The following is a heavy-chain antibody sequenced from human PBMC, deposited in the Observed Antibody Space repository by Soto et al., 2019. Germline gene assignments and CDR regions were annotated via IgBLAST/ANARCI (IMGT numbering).Heavy chain of an antibody. J-gene: IGHJ5*02. CDR3: ATDWSITMVRGRHWFDP. CDR2: ISGSGGST. CDR1: GFTFSSYA. D-gene: IGHD3-10*01. Sequence: EVQLLESGGGLVQPGGSLRLSCAASGFTFSSYAMSWVRQAPGKGLEWVSAISGSGGSTYYADSVKGRFTISRDNFKNTMYLRMNSLRAEDPAVYYCATDWSITMVRGRHWFDPLCQGTLVTVS. V-gene: IGHV3-23*01.